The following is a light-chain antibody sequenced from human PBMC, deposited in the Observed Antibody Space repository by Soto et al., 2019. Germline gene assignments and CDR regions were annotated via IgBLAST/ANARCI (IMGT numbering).Light chain of an antibody. CDR1: QYVGTR. V-gene: IGKV3-11*01. CDR3: HQRQSWPRT. J-gene: IGKJ1*01. Sequence: EIVLTQSPATLSSSPGKTATLSCRASQYVGTRLAWYQHKPGQAPRLLIYYTSNRATGIPARFSGSGSGTDFTLTISSLAPEDFAIYYCHQRQSWPRTFGQGTKVEIK. CDR2: YTS.